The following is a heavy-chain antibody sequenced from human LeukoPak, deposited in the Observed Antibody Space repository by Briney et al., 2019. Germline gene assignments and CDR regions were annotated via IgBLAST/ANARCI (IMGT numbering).Heavy chain of an antibody. CDR1: GFTFSSYS. J-gene: IGHJ4*02. CDR2: ISSSSSYI. V-gene: IGHV3-21*01. D-gene: IGHD2-15*01. CDR3: ARDLSLYCSGGSCYSLNY. Sequence: PGGSPRLSCAASGFTFSSYSMNWVRQAPGKGLEWVSSISSSSSYIYYADSVKGRFTISRDNAKNSLYLQMNSLRAEDTAVYYCARDLSLYCSGGSCYSLNYWGQGTLVTVSS.